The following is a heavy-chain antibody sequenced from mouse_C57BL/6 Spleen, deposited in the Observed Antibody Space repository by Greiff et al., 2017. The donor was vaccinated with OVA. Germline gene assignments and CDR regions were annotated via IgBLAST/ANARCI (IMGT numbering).Heavy chain of an antibody. D-gene: IGHD2-4*01. CDR2: IDPSDSYT. J-gene: IGHJ3*01. CDR1: GYTFTSYW. V-gene: IGHV1-69*01. Sequence: VQLQQPGAELVMPGASVKLSCKASGYTFTSYWMHWVKQRPGQGLEWIGEIDPSDSYTNYNQKFKGKSTLTVDKSSSTAYMQLSSLTSEDSAVYYCARGDYDFADWGQGTLVTVSA. CDR3: ARGDYDFAD.